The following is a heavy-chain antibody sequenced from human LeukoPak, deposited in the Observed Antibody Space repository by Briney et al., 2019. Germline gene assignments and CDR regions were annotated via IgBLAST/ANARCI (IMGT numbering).Heavy chain of an antibody. V-gene: IGHV3-48*03. CDR2: ISSSGSTI. CDR3: ARVGYGYGYIPNDY. CDR1: GFTFSSYE. Sequence: GGSLRLSCAASGFTFSSYEMNWVRQAPGKGLEWVSYISSSGSTIYYADSVKGRFTISRDNAKNSLYLQMNSLRAEDTAVYYCARVGYGYGYIPNDYWGQGTLVTVSS. J-gene: IGHJ4*02. D-gene: IGHD5-18*01.